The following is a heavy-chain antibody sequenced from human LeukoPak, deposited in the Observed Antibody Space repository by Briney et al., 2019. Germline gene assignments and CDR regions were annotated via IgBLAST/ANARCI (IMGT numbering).Heavy chain of an antibody. CDR1: GSTFTSYW. J-gene: IGHJ4*02. Sequence: PGEPLQISGQTSGSTFTSYWIGWVRRLPGKGLEWMGIIYTSDSNTIYSPSIQGQVTISADTSITTAYLQWSSLMVSDSAIYYCGRAGFHYWGQGTLVTVSS. D-gene: IGHD1-14*01. V-gene: IGHV5-51*01. CDR3: GRAGFHY. CDR2: IYTSDSNT.